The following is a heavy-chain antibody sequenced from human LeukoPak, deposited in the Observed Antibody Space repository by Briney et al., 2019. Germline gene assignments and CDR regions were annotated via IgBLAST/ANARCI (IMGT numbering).Heavy chain of an antibody. D-gene: IGHD3-9*01. J-gene: IGHJ4*02. Sequence: GGSLRLSCAASGFTFNNYAMHWVRQAPGKGLEWVSGISWNSGSIGYADSVKGRFTISRDNAKNSLYLQMNSLRAEDTALYYCAKDSHYDILTGSHYFDYWGQGTLVTVSS. CDR2: ISWNSGSI. CDR3: AKDSHYDILTGSHYFDY. V-gene: IGHV3-9*01. CDR1: GFTFNNYA.